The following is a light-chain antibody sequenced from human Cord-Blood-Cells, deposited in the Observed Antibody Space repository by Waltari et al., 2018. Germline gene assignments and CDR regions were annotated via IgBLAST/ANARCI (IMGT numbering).Light chain of an antibody. V-gene: IGLV2-11*01. J-gene: IGLJ3*02. CDR1: SSDVGGYNY. Sequence: QSALTQPRSVSGSPGPSVTISCTGTSSDVGGYNYVSWYQQHPGKAPNLMIYDVSKRPSGFPDRFSGSKSGDTASLTSSGLQAKEEADSYCCSYAGSYTWVFGGGTKLTVL. CDR2: DVS. CDR3: CSYAGSYTWV.